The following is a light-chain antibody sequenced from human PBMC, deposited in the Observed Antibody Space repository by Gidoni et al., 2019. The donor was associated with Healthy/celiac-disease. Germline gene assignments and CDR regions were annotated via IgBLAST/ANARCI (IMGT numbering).Light chain of an antibody. Sequence: QSALTQPAPVSGSPGQSITISCTGTSSDVGGYNYASWYQQHPGKAPKLMIYDVSNRPSGVSNRFSGSKSGNTASLTISGLQAEDEADYYCSSYTSSSLYVFGTGTKVTVL. CDR1: SSDVGGYNY. J-gene: IGLJ1*01. CDR3: SSYTSSSLYV. CDR2: DVS. V-gene: IGLV2-14*01.